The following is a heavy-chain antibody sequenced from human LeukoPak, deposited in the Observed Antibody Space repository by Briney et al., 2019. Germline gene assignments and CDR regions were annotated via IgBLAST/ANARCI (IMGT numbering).Heavy chain of an antibody. D-gene: IGHD5-12*01. J-gene: IGHJ5*02. V-gene: IGHV1-18*01. CDR3: ARVLIVATIETWFDP. CDR2: ISAYNGNT. Sequence: AAVKVSCKASGYTFSSYGISWVRQAPGQGLEWMGWISAYNGNTNYAQRLQGRVTMTTDTSTSTAYMELRSLRSDDTAVYYCARVLIVATIETWFDPWGQGTLVTVSS. CDR1: GYTFSSYG.